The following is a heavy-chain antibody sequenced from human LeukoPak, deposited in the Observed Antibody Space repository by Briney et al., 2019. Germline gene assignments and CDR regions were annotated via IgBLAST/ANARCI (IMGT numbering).Heavy chain of an antibody. D-gene: IGHD5-12*01. CDR3: AGDGAPGYDPNY. V-gene: IGHV3-74*01. CDR1: VFTFSTYW. J-gene: IGHJ4*02. Sequence: GGSLRLSCAASVFTFSTYWMHWVRQAPGKGLVWVSRINSDGSSTSYADSVKGRFTISRDIPKNTLYPQMNSLRVEDTAVYYCAGDGAPGYDPNYWGQGTPVTVSS. CDR2: INSDGSST.